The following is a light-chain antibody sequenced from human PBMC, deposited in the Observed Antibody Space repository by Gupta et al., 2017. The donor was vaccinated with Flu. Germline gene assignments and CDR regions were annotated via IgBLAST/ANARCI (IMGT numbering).Light chain of an antibody. J-gene: IGKJ1*01. Sequence: PSSLSASVGDRVTITCRASQSISSYLNWYQQKPGKAPKLLIYAASSLQSGVPSRFSGSGSGTDFTLTISSLQPEDFATYYCQQSYSTLETFGQGTKVEIK. CDR1: QSISSY. CDR2: AAS. V-gene: IGKV1-39*01. CDR3: QQSYSTLET.